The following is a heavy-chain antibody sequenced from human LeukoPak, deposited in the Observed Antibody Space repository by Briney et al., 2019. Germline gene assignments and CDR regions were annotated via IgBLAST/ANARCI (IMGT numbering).Heavy chain of an antibody. J-gene: IGHJ4*02. D-gene: IGHD3-10*01. CDR2: IKQDGSEK. CDR1: GFNFNTYW. V-gene: IGHV3-7*03. Sequence: GGSLRLSCAASGFNFNTYWMSWVRQAPGKGLEWVANIKQDGSEKFYVDSMKGRFTISRDNSKNSLYLQMNSLRAEDTALYYCARGMVRGATNFDYWGQGTLVTVSS. CDR3: ARGMVRGATNFDY.